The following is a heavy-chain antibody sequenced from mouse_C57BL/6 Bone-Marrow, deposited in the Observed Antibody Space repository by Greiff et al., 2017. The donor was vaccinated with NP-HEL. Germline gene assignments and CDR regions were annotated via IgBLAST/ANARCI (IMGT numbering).Heavy chain of an antibody. D-gene: IGHD1-1*02. CDR1: GFNIKDDY. Sequence: EVQVVESGAELVRPGASVKLSCTASGFNIKDDYMHWVKQRPEQGLEWIGWIDPENGDTEYASKFQGKATITADTSSNTAYLQLSSLTSEDTAVYYCTKRWEAYWGQGTLVTVSA. CDR2: IDPENGDT. V-gene: IGHV14-4*01. J-gene: IGHJ3*01. CDR3: TKRWEAY.